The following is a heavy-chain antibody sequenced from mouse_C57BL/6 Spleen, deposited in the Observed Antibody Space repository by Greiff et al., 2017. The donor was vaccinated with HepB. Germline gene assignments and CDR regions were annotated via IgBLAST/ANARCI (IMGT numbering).Heavy chain of an antibody. Sequence: VQLQQSGPELVKPGASVKISCKASGYAFSSSWMNWMKQRPGKGLEWIGRIYPGDGDINYNGQCQGKATLTADKYSSTAYMQRSSLPYSDSAVYFCARRGNYDAMDYWGQGTSVTVSS. J-gene: IGHJ4*01. CDR2: IYPGDGDI. CDR1: GYAFSSSW. CDR3: ARRGNYDAMDY. V-gene: IGHV1-82*01.